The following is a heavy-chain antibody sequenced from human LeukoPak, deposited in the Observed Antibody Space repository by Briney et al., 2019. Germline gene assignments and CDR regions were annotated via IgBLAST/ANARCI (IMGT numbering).Heavy chain of an antibody. Sequence: PSETLSLTCTVSGGSIRSSYYYWGWIRQPPGKGLEWIGSIYDSGSTYYNPSLKSRVTISVDTSKIQFFLNLNSVTAADTAVYYCARRFSNYGIDYWGQGTLVTVSS. CDR2: IYDSGST. J-gene: IGHJ4*02. D-gene: IGHD4-11*01. V-gene: IGHV4-39*01. CDR1: GGSIRSSYYY. CDR3: ARRFSNYGIDY.